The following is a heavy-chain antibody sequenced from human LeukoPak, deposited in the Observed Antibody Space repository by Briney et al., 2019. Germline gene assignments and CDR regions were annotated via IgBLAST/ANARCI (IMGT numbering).Heavy chain of an antibody. J-gene: IGHJ4*02. CDR3: ARQADTAMLIWSFTDY. Sequence: GGSLRLPCAASGFTFSDTWMHWVRQAPGEGLVWVSRIRSDGSDTRYAESVKGRFTISRDNAKNSLYLQMNSLRAEDTALYYCARQADTAMLIWSFTDYWGQGTLVTVSS. CDR1: GFTFSDTW. CDR2: IRSDGSDT. V-gene: IGHV3-74*01. D-gene: IGHD5-18*01.